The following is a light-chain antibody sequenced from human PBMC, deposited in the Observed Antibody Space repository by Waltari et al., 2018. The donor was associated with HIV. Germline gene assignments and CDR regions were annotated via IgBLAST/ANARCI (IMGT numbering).Light chain of an antibody. V-gene: IGKV3-20*01. CDR2: GAS. CDR3: QHFGSSPRLT. CDR1: PSVSSSS. Sequence: EIVLTQSPGTLSLSPGERATLSCRASPSVSSSSLAWFQQKPGQAPRLLIYGASSRATGIPDRFSGSGSGTDFTLTISRLEHEEFAMYYCQHFGSSPRLTFGGGTKVEIK. J-gene: IGKJ4*01.